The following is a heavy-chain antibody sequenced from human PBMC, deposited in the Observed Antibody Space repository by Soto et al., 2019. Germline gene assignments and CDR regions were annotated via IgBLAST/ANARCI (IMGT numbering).Heavy chain of an antibody. V-gene: IGHV3-23*01. CDR2: ISGSGDRT. CDR3: VTDDGGEPSTAPH. Sequence: EVQLLESGGGLVQPGGSLRLSCAASGITISNYPMSWVRQAPGKGLDWVSGISGSGDRTYYADSAKGRFTISKDISRNSLSLQLDSLGVEDTAVYFYVTDDGGEPSTAPHWGQGTLVTVSS. D-gene: IGHD2-21*01. J-gene: IGHJ4*02. CDR1: GITISNYP.